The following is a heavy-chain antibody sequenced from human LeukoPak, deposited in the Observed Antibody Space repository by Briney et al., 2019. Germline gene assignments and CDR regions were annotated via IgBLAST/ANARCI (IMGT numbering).Heavy chain of an antibody. CDR3: ARDPGGFGALLGTSGLDV. V-gene: IGHV4-31*03. J-gene: IGHJ6*02. CDR2: IYYTGYT. CDR1: GDSINSGGYY. D-gene: IGHD3-10*01. Sequence: SETLSLTCTVSGDSINSGGYYWSWIRQHPGKGLEWILFIYYTGYTYSNPSLKGRFAISLDTSKNQFSLKLHSVTAADTAVYYCARDPGGFGALLGTSGLDVWGHGTPVLVSS.